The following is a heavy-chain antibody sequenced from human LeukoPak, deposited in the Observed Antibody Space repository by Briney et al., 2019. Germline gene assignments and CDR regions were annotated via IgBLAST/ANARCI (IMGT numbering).Heavy chain of an antibody. CDR2: ISTYNGHT. Sequence: ALVKVSCKAFGYTFIRYGISWVRQAPGQRLEWMGWISTYNGHTNYTQKLQGRVTMTIDTSTNTAYMDLKSLRSDDTAVYYCARGYSNSWLQTYFDYWGQGTLVTVSS. D-gene: IGHD6-13*01. CDR1: GYTFIRYG. CDR3: ARGYSNSWLQTYFDY. J-gene: IGHJ4*02. V-gene: IGHV1-18*01.